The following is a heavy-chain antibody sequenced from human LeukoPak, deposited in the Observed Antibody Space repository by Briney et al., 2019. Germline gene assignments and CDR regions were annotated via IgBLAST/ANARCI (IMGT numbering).Heavy chain of an antibody. Sequence: ASAKVSCKASGGTFSSYAISWVRQAPGQGLEWMGRIIPILGIANYAQKFQGRVTITADKSTSTAYMELSSLRSEDTAVYYCARHVLALGVVVFYGMDVWGQGTTVTVSS. V-gene: IGHV1-69*04. J-gene: IGHJ6*02. D-gene: IGHD3-3*01. CDR3: ARHVLALGVVVFYGMDV. CDR1: GGTFSSYA. CDR2: IIPILGIA.